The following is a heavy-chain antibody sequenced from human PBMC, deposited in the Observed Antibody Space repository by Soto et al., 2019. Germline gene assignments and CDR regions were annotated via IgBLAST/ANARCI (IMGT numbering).Heavy chain of an antibody. V-gene: IGHV3-21*01. J-gene: IGHJ4*02. D-gene: IGHD2-21*02. CDR1: GFIFSTYS. Sequence: EVQLVESGGGLVKPGGSLRLSCAASGFIFSTYSMNWVRQAPGKGLEWVSSISSSSNYIYKADSVKGRFTISRDNAKNSLYLQMNSLRAEDTAVYYCVRDLAVVTGASDYWGQGTLVTVSS. CDR3: VRDLAVVTGASDY. CDR2: ISSSSNYI.